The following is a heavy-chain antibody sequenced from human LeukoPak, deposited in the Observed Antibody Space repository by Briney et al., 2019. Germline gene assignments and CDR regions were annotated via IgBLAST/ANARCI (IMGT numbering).Heavy chain of an antibody. V-gene: IGHV3-73*01. D-gene: IGHD6-19*01. CDR2: IRSKANSYAT. CDR3: TNQDASGYSSGWYGLVH. CDR1: GFTFSGSA. Sequence: TGGSLRLSCAASGFTFSGSAMHWVRQASGKGLEWVGRIRSKANSYATAYAASVKGRFTISRDDSKNTAYLQMNSLKTEDTAVYYCTNQDASGYSSGWYGLVHWGQGTLVTVSS. J-gene: IGHJ4*02.